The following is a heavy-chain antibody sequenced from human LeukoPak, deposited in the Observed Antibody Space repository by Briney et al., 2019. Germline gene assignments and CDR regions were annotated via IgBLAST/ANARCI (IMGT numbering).Heavy chain of an antibody. Sequence: ASVTVSCKASGYTFTGYYMHWVRQAPGQGLEWMGWINPNSGGTNYAQKFQGRVTMTRDTSISTAYMELSRLRSDDTAVYYCARVAAAGTHLFDYWGQGTLVTVSS. CDR1: GYTFTGYY. D-gene: IGHD6-13*01. CDR3: ARVAAAGTHLFDY. V-gene: IGHV1-2*02. CDR2: INPNSGGT. J-gene: IGHJ4*02.